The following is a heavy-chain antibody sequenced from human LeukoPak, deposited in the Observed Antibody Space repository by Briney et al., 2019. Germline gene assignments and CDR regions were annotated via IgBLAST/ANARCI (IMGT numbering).Heavy chain of an antibody. Sequence: PSETLSLTCTVSGGSISSGGYYWSWIRQHPGKGLEWIGYIYYSGSTYYNPSLKSRVTISVDTSKNQFSPKLSSVTAADTAVYYCARWGSSGFDYWGQGTLVTVSS. V-gene: IGHV4-31*03. CDR2: IYYSGST. D-gene: IGHD3-22*01. J-gene: IGHJ4*02. CDR1: GGSISSGGYY. CDR3: ARWGSSGFDY.